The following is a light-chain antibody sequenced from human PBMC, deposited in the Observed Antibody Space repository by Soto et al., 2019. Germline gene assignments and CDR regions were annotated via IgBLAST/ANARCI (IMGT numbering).Light chain of an antibody. CDR2: GAS. V-gene: IGKV3-15*01. CDR3: QQYNPWHPKMA. CDR1: QSVSSD. J-gene: IGKJ4*01. Sequence: VVTQSPATLSVFPGETATLSCRASQSVSSDLAWYQQRPGQAPRLLIYGASTRATGIPARFRGSGSGTEFGLTITSLQSEDFATYFFQQYNPWHPKMAFGRGTKVDI.